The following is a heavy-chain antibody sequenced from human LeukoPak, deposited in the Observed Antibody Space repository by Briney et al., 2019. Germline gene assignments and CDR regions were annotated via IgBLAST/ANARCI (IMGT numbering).Heavy chain of an antibody. CDR3: AQIAVVKNAFDT. Sequence: GGSLRLSCAASGFTFSDYHMSWIRQAPGKGVEWVSYISSSGSTIYYADSVKGRFTISRDNAKNSLYLQMNSLRAEDTAVYYCAQIAVVKNAFDTWGQGTMVTVSS. CDR2: ISSSGSTI. D-gene: IGHD4-23*01. CDR1: GFTFSDYH. V-gene: IGHV3-11*01. J-gene: IGHJ3*02.